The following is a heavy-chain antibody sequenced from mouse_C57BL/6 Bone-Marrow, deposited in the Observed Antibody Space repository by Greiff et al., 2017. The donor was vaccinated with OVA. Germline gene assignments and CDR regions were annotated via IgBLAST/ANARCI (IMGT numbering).Heavy chain of an antibody. CDR2: IYPGSGNT. J-gene: IGHJ2*01. D-gene: IGHD1-1*01. V-gene: IGHV1-76*01. CDR1: GYTFTDYY. Sequence: VQLQESGAELVRPGASVKLSCKASGYTFTDYYINWVKQRPGQGLEWIARIYPGSGNTYYNEKFKGKATLTAEKSSSTAYMQLSSLTSEDSAVYFCARWATVVATDYFDYWGQGTTLTVSS. CDR3: ARWATVVATDYFDY.